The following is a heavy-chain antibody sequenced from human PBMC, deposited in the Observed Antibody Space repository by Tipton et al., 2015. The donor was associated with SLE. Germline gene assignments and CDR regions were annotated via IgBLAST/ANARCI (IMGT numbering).Heavy chain of an antibody. CDR1: GVSITNYHSY. D-gene: IGHD1-1*01. J-gene: IGHJ4*02. Sequence: TLSLTCSVSGVSITNYHSYWDWFRQTAGKGLEWIGRIYFPGRTYYNPSVTSRVTIALDTSKNQFSLKLTSVTAADTAVYYCARVLDVLDYWGQGTLVTVSS. CDR2: IYFPGRT. V-gene: IGHV4-61*02. CDR3: ARVLDVLDY.